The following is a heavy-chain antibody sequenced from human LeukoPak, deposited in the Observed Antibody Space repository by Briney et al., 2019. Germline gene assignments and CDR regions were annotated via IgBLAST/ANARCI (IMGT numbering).Heavy chain of an antibody. D-gene: IGHD1-7*01. J-gene: IGHJ4*02. V-gene: IGHV3-23*01. CDR2: IRVGGET. Sequence: GGSLRLSCVASGFSFSSYAMSWVRQAPGKGLEWVSAIRVGGETHYADSVKGRFTISRDNSENTLYLQMSGLRAEDTAVYYCAKGTRDAGYYFDYWGQGTLVTVSS. CDR3: AKGTRDAGYYFDY. CDR1: GFSFSSYA.